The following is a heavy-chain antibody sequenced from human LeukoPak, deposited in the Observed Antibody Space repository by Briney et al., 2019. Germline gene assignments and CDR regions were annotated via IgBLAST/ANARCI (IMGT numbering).Heavy chain of an antibody. J-gene: IGHJ4*02. CDR1: GFTFSSYW. D-gene: IGHD4-17*01. CDR3: AREGFYGDYGY. Sequence: GGPLRLSCAASGFTFSSYWMHWVRQAPGKGLVWVSRINSDGSSTSYADSVKGRFTISRDNAKNTLYLQMNSLRAEDTAVYYCAREGFYGDYGYWGQGTLVTVSS. V-gene: IGHV3-74*01. CDR2: INSDGSST.